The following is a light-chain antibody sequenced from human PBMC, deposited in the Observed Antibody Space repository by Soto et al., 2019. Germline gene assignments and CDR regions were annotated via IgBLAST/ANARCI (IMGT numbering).Light chain of an antibody. CDR2: KAS. J-gene: IGKJ5*01. CDR1: QSISSY. Sequence: IAMTKWPATVSASVGDRVTIACRASQSISSYLAWYQQKPGKAPNLLIYKASNLVSGVPSRFTGGGSGTDFTLTINSLQPDDSAPYFCQLYTSYSITFGHGARLEI. V-gene: IGKV1-5*03. CDR3: QLYTSYSIT.